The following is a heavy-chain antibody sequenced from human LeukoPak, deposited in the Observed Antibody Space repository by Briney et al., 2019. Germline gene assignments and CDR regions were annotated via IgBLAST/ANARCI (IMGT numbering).Heavy chain of an antibody. CDR2: ISYDGSKE. CDR1: GFTFSTYG. V-gene: IGHV3-30*03. Sequence: GGSLRLSCAAAGFTFSTYGMHRVRQAPGEGLEWVAVISYDGSKEYYADSVKGRFTISRDNAKNTLSLQMNSLRAEDTAVYYCARSHYYDSSDFYYYYGLDVWGQGTTVTVSS. CDR3: ARSHYYDSSDFYYYYGLDV. J-gene: IGHJ6*02. D-gene: IGHD3-22*01.